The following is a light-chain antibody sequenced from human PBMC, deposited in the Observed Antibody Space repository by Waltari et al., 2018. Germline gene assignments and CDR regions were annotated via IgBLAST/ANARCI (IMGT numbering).Light chain of an antibody. J-gene: IGLJ3*02. Sequence: QSMLTQPPSVSGTPGQRVTISCSGSFSNLGRNYVNWYQQLPGTSPRLLIYNTKQGPSGVPHRFSASKSGTSASLAITGLQSEDEAYYYCAAWDDSLGAVFGGGTKLTVL. CDR3: AAWDDSLGAV. CDR2: NTK. CDR1: FSNLGRNY. V-gene: IGLV1-44*01.